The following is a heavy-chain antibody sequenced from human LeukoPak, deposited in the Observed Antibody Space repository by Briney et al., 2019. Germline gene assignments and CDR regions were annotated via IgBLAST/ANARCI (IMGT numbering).Heavy chain of an antibody. J-gene: IGHJ4*02. CDR2: IYYSGST. D-gene: IGHD6-19*01. CDR1: GGSISSSSYY. Sequence: SETLSLTCTVSGGSISSSSYYWSWIRQPPGKGLEWIGSIYYSGSTSYNPSLKSRVTISVDTSKNQFSLKLSSVTAADTAVYYCARFDEPSRVAGYDYFDYWGQGTLVTVSS. V-gene: IGHV4-39*07. CDR3: ARFDEPSRVAGYDYFDY.